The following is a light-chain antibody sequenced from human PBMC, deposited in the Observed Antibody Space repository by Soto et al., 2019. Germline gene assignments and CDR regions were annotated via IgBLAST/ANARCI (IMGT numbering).Light chain of an antibody. Sequence: EIVLTQSPGTLSLSPGERATLSCRTSQSVSDSQLAWYQQKPGQAPRLLIYGVSRRATTIPDRFSGRGSGTDFTLTINRLEPEDFAVYYCQQYTQSLWTFGPGTKVDIK. J-gene: IGKJ1*01. CDR3: QQYTQSLWT. CDR1: QSVSDSQ. CDR2: GVS. V-gene: IGKV3-20*01.